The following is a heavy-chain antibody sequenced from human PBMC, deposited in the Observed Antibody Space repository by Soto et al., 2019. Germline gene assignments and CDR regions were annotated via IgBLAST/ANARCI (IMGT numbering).Heavy chain of an antibody. CDR1: GGSISSGGYS. CDR2: IYHSGNT. V-gene: IGHV4-30-2*01. Sequence: QLQLQESGSGLVKPSQTLSLTCAVSGGSISSGGYSWSWIRQPPGKGLEWIGYIYHSGNTYYNPSLKSRVTISVDTSKNQFSLKLSSVTAADTAVYYCARGWLVVVAATVPYYYYYGMDVWGQGTTVTVSS. CDR3: ARGWLVVVAATVPYYYYYGMDV. D-gene: IGHD2-15*01. J-gene: IGHJ6*02.